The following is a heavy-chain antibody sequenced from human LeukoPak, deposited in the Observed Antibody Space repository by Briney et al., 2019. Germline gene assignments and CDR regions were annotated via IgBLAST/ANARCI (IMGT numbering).Heavy chain of an antibody. D-gene: IGHD4-17*01. J-gene: IGHJ4*02. CDR2: IIPIFGTA. Sequence: GASVKVSCKASGYTFTSYAMNWVRQAPGQGLEWMGGIIPIFGTANYAQKFQGRVTITADESTSTAYMELSSLRSEDTAVYYCAITPWGYDYGPVGYWGQGTLVTVSS. V-gene: IGHV1-69*13. CDR3: AITPWGYDYGPVGY. CDR1: GYTFTSYA.